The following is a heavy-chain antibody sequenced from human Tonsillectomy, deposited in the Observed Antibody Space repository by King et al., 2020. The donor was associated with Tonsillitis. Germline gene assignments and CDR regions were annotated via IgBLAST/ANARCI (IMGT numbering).Heavy chain of an antibody. CDR2: IIPILGIA. V-gene: IGHV1-69*09. Sequence: QLVQSGAEVKKPGSSVKVSCKASGGTFSSYAISWVRQAPGQGLEWMGRIIPILGIANYAQKFQGRVTITADKSTSTAYMELSSLRSEDTAVYYCARGGAIVGATDDAFDIWGHGTMVTVSS. CDR3: ARGGAIVGATDDAFDI. D-gene: IGHD1-26*01. CDR1: GGTFSSYA. J-gene: IGHJ3*02.